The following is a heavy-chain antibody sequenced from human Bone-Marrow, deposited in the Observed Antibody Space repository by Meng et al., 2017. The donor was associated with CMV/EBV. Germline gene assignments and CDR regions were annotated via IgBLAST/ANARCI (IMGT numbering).Heavy chain of an antibody. V-gene: IGHV1-69*10. CDR1: GGTFSSYA. CDR2: IIPILGIA. CDR3: ARGLEGCGGDCYFAFDI. D-gene: IGHD2-21*01. J-gene: IGHJ3*02. Sequence: SVKVSCKASGGTFSSYAISWVRQAPGQGLEWMGGIIPILGIANYAQKFQGRVTITADKSTSTAYMELSSLRSEDTAVYYCARGLEGCGGDCYFAFDIWGQWTMVTIAS.